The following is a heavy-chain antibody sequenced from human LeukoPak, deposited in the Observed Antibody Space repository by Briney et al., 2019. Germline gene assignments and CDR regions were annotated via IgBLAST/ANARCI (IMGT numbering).Heavy chain of an antibody. CDR3: ARGSARDEYVWGSYPLLSYFDY. D-gene: IGHD3-16*02. V-gene: IGHV3-30*04. CDR1: GFTFSSYA. J-gene: IGHJ4*02. CDR2: ISYDGSNK. Sequence: GRSLRLSCAASGFTFSSYAMHWVRQAPGKGLEWVAVISYDGSNKYYADSVKGRFTISRDNSKNTLYLQMNSLRAEDTAVYYCARGSARDEYVWGSYPLLSYFDYWGQGTLVTVSS.